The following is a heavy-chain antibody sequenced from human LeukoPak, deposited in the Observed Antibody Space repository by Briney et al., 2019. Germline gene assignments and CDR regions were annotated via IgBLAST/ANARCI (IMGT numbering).Heavy chain of an antibody. V-gene: IGHV4-4*09. CDR3: ARHGIAVAGNYYMDV. D-gene: IGHD6-19*01. J-gene: IGHJ6*03. CDR2: IYTSGGT. Sequence: SETLSLTCTVSGGSISSYYWSWIRQPPGKGLEWIGYIYTSGGTNYNPSLKSRVTISVDTSKNQFSLKLSSVTAADTAVYYCARHGIAVAGNYYMDVWGKGTTVTVSS. CDR1: GGSISSYY.